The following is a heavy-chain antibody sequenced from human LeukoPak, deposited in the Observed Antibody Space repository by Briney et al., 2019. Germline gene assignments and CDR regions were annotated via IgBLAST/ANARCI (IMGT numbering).Heavy chain of an antibody. CDR1: GDSFSMYA. V-gene: IGHV1-69*06. J-gene: IGHJ4*02. Sequence: SVKVSCKASGDSFSMYAISWMRQAPGQGLEWMGGIITIFGTTDYAQSFQGRVTITADKSTSTAYMELSSLTSDDTAVYYCARGQRGGSHYYFDYWGQGTLVTVSS. CDR2: IITIFGTT. D-gene: IGHD3-10*01. CDR3: ARGQRGGSHYYFDY.